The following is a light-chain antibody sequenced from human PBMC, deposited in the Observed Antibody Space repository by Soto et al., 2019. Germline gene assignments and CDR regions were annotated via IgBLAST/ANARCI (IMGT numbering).Light chain of an antibody. CDR1: SSDVGGYNY. CDR3: NSYTSSSTLPYV. CDR2: DVI. J-gene: IGLJ1*01. V-gene: IGLV2-14*01. Sequence: QSALTQPASVSGSPGQSITISCTGTSSDVGGYNYVSWYQQHPGKAPKCMIYDVIKRPSGVSNRFSGSKSGNTASLTISGLQAEDAADYYCNSYTSSSTLPYVFGTGTKVTVL.